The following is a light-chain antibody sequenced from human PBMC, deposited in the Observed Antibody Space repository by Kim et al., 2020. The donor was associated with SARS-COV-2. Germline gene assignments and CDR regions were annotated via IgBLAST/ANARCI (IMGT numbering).Light chain of an antibody. J-gene: IGLJ1*01. CDR1: SSNIGSNT. V-gene: IGLV1-44*01. CDR3: APWDDSLNGYV. Sequence: QSVLTQPPSASGTPGQRVTISCSGNSSNIGSNTVNWYQQLPGTAPKLLIYSNNQRPSGVPDRFSGSKSGTSASLAISGLQSEDEADYYCAPWDDSLNGYVFGTGTKVTVL. CDR2: SNN.